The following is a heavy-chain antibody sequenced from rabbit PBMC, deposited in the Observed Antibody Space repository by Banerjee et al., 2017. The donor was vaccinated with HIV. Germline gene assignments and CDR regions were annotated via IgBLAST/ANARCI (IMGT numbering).Heavy chain of an antibody. CDR2: VYLGSGGT. V-gene: IGHV1S45*01. CDR1: GLDFSGNG. CDR3: AREPYGDGGYPYAFNL. J-gene: IGHJ4*01. Sequence: QEQLVESGGGLVQPEGSLTLTCKASGLDFSGNGVCWVRQAPGKGPEWIACVYLGSGGTYYASWAKGRFTVSKTSSTTVTLQMTSLTVADTATYFCAREPYGDGGYPYAFNLWGPGTLVTVS. D-gene: IGHD6-1*01.